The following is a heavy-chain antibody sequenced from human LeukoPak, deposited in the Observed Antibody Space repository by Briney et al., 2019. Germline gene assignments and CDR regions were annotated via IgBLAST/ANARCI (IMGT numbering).Heavy chain of an antibody. CDR2: IKKDGSEK. V-gene: IGHV3-7*05. CDR3: AGGASGLDY. Sequence: GGSLRLSCAASGFTFSSVSMNWVRQAPGKGLEWVANIKKDGSEKYYVDSVKGRFTISRDNAKNSLYLQMNSLRADDTAVYYCAGGASGLDYWGQGTLVTVSS. D-gene: IGHD1-26*01. CDR1: GFTFSSVS. J-gene: IGHJ4*02.